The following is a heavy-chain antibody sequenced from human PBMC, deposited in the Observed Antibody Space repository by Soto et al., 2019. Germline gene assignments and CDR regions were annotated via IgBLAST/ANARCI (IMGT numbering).Heavy chain of an antibody. J-gene: IGHJ6*02. Sequence: SETLSLTRTVSGGSISSYYWSWIRQPPGKGLEWIGYIYYSGSTNYNPSLKSRVTISVDTSKNQFSLKLSSVTAADTAVYYCARVVGAAREPYYYYYGMDVWGQGTTVTVSS. CDR1: GGSISSYY. CDR3: ARVVGAAREPYYYYYGMDV. CDR2: IYYSGST. V-gene: IGHV4-59*01. D-gene: IGHD6-6*01.